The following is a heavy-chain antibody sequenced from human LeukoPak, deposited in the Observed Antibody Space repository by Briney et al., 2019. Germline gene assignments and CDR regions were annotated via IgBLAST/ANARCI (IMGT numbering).Heavy chain of an antibody. Sequence: PGGSLRLSCAASGFTFDDYAVHWVRQAPGKGLEWVSGISWNSGSIGYADSVKGRFTTSRDNAKNSLYLQMNSLRAEDTALYYCAKGIQLWTDAFDIWGQGTMVTVSS. CDR3: AKGIQLWTDAFDI. J-gene: IGHJ3*02. CDR2: ISWNSGSI. V-gene: IGHV3-9*01. D-gene: IGHD5-18*01. CDR1: GFTFDDYA.